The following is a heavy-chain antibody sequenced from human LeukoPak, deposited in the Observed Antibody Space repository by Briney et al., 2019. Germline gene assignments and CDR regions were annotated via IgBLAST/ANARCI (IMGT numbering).Heavy chain of an antibody. J-gene: IGHJ5*02. CDR2: IIPIFGTA. CDR3: ARVPRGDNWFDP. Sequence: SVKVSCKASGYTFTSYGISWVRQAPGQGLEWMGGIIPIFGTANYAQKFQGRVTITADESTSTAYMELSSLRSEDTAVYYCARVPRGDNWFDPWGQGTLVTVSS. CDR1: GYTFTSYG. D-gene: IGHD1-26*01. V-gene: IGHV1-69*13.